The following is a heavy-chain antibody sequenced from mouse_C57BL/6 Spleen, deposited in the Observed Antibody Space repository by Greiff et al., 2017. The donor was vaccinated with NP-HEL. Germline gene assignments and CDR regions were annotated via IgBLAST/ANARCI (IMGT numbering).Heavy chain of an antibody. V-gene: IGHV6-6*01. CDR1: GFTFSDAW. J-gene: IGHJ1*03. CDR2: IRNKANNHAT. Sequence: EVKLQESGGGLVQPGGSMKLSCAASGFTFSDAWMDWVRQSPEKGLEWVAEIRNKANNHATYYAESVKGRFTISRDDSKSSVYLQMNSLRAEDTGIYYCTRITTVVDYWYFDVWGTGTTVTVSS. D-gene: IGHD1-1*01. CDR3: TRITTVVDYWYFDV.